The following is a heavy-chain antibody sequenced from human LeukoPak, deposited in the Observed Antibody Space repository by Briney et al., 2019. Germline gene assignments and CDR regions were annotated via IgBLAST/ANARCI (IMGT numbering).Heavy chain of an antibody. V-gene: IGHV3-30*04. D-gene: IGHD5-12*01. Sequence: GGSLRLSCAASGFTFSSYAMHWVRQAPGKGLEWVAVISYDGSNKNYADSVKGRFTISEDNSKNTLYLQMNSLRAEDTSVYYCARDGGYTLELGLDYWGQGTLVTVSS. J-gene: IGHJ4*02. CDR2: ISYDGSNK. CDR3: ARDGGYTLELGLDY. CDR1: GFTFSSYA.